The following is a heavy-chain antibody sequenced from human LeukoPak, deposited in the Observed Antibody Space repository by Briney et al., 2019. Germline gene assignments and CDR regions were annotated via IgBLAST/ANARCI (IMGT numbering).Heavy chain of an antibody. J-gene: IGHJ4*02. CDR2: LYPDGSAT. CDR3: ARERSSQGYFDF. V-gene: IGHV5-51*01. CDR1: GYTFNNYW. Sequence: GESLKISCKASGYTFNNYWIGWVRQMPGRGLEWMGMLYPDGSATTYHPSFEGRVTISADKSISTAYLQWSSLKASDTAMYYCARERSSQGYFDFWGQGTLVTVSS. D-gene: IGHD6-6*01.